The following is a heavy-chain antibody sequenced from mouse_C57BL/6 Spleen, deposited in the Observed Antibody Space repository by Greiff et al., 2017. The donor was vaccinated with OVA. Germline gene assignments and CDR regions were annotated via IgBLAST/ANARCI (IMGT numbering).Heavy chain of an antibody. V-gene: IGHV1-76*01. CDR2: IYPGSGNT. CDR3: ARDYGSSSDWYFDV. CDR1: GYTFTDYY. Sequence: VQLQESGAELVRPGASVKLSCKASGYTFTDYYINWVKQRPGQGLEWIARIYPGSGNTYYNEKFKGKATLTAEKSSSTAYMQLSSLTSEDSAVYFCARDYGSSSDWYFDVWGTGTTVTVSS. J-gene: IGHJ1*03. D-gene: IGHD1-1*01.